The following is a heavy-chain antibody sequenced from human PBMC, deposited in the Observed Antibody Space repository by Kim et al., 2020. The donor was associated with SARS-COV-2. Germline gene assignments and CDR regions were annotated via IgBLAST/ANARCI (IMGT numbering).Heavy chain of an antibody. CDR3: ARDWTEDDWGSTTLDY. V-gene: IGHV3-11*05. J-gene: IGHJ4*02. D-gene: IGHD7-27*01. Sequence: DFVKGRFTTAGDNAKNSLYLQMNSLRADDTAVYYCARDWTEDDWGSTTLDYWGQGTLVTVSS.